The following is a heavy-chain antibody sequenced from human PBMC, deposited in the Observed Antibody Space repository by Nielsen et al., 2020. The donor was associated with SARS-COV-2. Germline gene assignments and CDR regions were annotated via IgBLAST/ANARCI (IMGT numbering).Heavy chain of an antibody. CDR2: IYYSGST. CDR1: GGSISSYY. Sequence: SETLSLTCTVSGGSISSYYWSWIRQPPGKGLEWIGYIYYSGSTNYNPSLKSRVTISVDTSKNQFSLKLSSVTAADTALYHCARIDSSSWYEGVEGYWGQGTLVTVSS. CDR3: ARIDSSSWYEGVEGY. J-gene: IGHJ4*02. D-gene: IGHD6-13*01. V-gene: IGHV4-59*01.